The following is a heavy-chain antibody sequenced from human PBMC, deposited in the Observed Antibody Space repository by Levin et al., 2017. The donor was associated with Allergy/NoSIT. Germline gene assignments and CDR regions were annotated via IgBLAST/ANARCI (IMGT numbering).Heavy chain of an antibody. CDR3: AKDNLRVAAASVYGRDV. V-gene: IGHV3-9*01. CDR1: GFTFDDFV. CDR2: ISWNSDNI. J-gene: IGHJ6*02. D-gene: IGHD6-13*01. Sequence: SLKISCAGAGFTFDDFVMHWVRQAPGKGLEWVSGISWNSDNIAYADSVKGRFTISRDNAKNSLYLQMNSLTPADTALYYCAKDNLRVAAASVYGRDVWGQGTTVIVSS.